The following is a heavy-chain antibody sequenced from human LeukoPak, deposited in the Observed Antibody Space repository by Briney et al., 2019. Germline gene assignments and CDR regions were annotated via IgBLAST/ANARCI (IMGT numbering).Heavy chain of an antibody. J-gene: IGHJ4*02. D-gene: IGHD6-19*01. CDR3: ASYSSGWKDY. V-gene: IGHV4-39*01. Sequence: SETLSLTCTVCGGSISSSIYYWGWIRQPPGKGLEWIGSIYYSGSTYYNPSLKSRVTISVDTSKNQFSLKLSSVTAADTAVFYCASYSSGWKDYWGQGTLVTVSS. CDR1: GGSISSSIYY. CDR2: IYYSGST.